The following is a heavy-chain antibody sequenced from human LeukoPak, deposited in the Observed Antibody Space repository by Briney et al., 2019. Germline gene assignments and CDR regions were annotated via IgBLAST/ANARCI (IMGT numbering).Heavy chain of an antibody. CDR2: ISSSSSYI. CDR1: GFTFSSYS. Sequence: GGSLRLSCAASGFTFSSYSMNWVRQAPGKGLEWVSSISSSSSYIYYADSVKGRFTISRDNAKNSLYLQMNSLRAEDTAVYYCARDLPGIGAFDIWGQGTMVTVSS. J-gene: IGHJ3*02. D-gene: IGHD3-10*01. V-gene: IGHV3-21*01. CDR3: ARDLPGIGAFDI.